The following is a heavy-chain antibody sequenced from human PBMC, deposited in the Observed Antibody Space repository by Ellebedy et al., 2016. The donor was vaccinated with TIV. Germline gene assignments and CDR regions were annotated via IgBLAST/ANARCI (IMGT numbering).Heavy chain of an antibody. CDR1: GYSISSGSY. Sequence: SETLSLTCAVSGYSISSGSYWGWIRQPPGRGLEWIGSIYHSGRTYYSPSLTRRVTISMDTSRNQFSLRLTSVTAADTAVYYCATFRNLDGFDIWGQGKMVTVSS. J-gene: IGHJ3*02. CDR2: IYHSGRT. V-gene: IGHV4-38-2*01. CDR3: ATFRNLDGFDI. D-gene: IGHD2/OR15-2a*01.